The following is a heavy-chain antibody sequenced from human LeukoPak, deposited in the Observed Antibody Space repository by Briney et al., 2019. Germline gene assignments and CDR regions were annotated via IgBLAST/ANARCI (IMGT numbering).Heavy chain of an antibody. CDR1: GFTFSSYS. J-gene: IGHJ4*02. Sequence: GGSLRLSCAASGFTFSSYSMNWVRQAPGKGLEWVSYISSSSSYIYYADSVKGRFTISRDNANNSLTLQMTSLRADDTAIYYCARMSGIYYFDSWGQGTLVTVSS. D-gene: IGHD1-26*01. CDR3: ARMSGIYYFDS. CDR2: ISSSSSYI. V-gene: IGHV3-21*01.